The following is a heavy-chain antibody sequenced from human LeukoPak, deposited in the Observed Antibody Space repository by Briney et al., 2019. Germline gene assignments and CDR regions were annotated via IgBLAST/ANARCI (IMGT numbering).Heavy chain of an antibody. Sequence: PGGSLRLSCAASGFAFSTYAMSWVHQAPGKGLEWVSSISGSGSNTYYADSVKGQFTISRDSSKNTLYLQMNSLRAEDTAVYYCAKSLTVTTRIHSIDPRGQGTLVTVSS. V-gene: IGHV3-23*01. CDR2: ISGSGSNT. CDR3: AKSLTVTTRIHSIDP. D-gene: IGHD4-17*01. J-gene: IGHJ4*02. CDR1: GFAFSTYA.